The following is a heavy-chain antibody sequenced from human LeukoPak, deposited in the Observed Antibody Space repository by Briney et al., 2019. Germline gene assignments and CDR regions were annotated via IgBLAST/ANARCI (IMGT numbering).Heavy chain of an antibody. J-gene: IGHJ5*02. CDR3: ARGDTTIFGVVTPFSWFDP. Sequence: GGSLRLSCAASGFTFSSYSMSWVRQAPGKGLEWVSSISSSSSYIYYADSVKGRFTISRDNAKNSLYLQMNSLRAEDTAVYYCARGDTTIFGVVTPFSWFDPWGQGTLVSVSS. D-gene: IGHD3-3*01. CDR2: ISSSSSYI. CDR1: GFTFSSYS. V-gene: IGHV3-21*01.